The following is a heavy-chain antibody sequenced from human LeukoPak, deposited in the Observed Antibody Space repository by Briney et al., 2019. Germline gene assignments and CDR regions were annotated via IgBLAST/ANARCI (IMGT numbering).Heavy chain of an antibody. Sequence: GGTLRLSCAASGFTFGNYGMSWVRQAPGKGLEWVSAISGSGGSTYYADSVKGRFTISRDNSKNTLYLQMNSLRAEDTAVYYCAKDPGIAAAGKLDYWGQGTLVTVSS. CDR2: ISGSGGST. J-gene: IGHJ4*02. CDR3: AKDPGIAAAGKLDY. V-gene: IGHV3-23*01. D-gene: IGHD6-13*01. CDR1: GFTFGNYG.